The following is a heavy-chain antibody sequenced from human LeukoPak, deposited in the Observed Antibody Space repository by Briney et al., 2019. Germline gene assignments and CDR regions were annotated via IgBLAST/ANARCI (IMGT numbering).Heavy chain of an antibody. V-gene: IGHV3-30*18. D-gene: IGHD1-1*01. J-gene: IGHJ6*02. CDR1: GFTFSSYG. CDR3: AKVTTTNVDYYYDMDV. Sequence: GRSLRLSCAASGFTFSSYGMHWVRQAPGKGLEWVAVISYDGSNKYYADSVKGRFTISRDNSKNTLYLEMNSLKTEDTAVYYCAKVTTTNVDYYYDMDVWGQGTTVTVSS. CDR2: ISYDGSNK.